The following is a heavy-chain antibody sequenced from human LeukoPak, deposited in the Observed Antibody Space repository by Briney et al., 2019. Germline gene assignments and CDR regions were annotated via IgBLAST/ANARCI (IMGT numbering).Heavy chain of an antibody. Sequence: GGSLRLSCAASGFTFSSYGMHWVRQAPGKGLEWVAFIRYDGSNKYYADSVKGRFTISRDNSKNTLYLQMNSLRAEDTAVYYCARSNSPPRDGYNYGWFDPWGQGTLVTVSS. V-gene: IGHV3-30*02. D-gene: IGHD5-24*01. CDR1: GFTFSSYG. CDR3: ARSNSPPRDGYNYGWFDP. CDR2: IRYDGSNK. J-gene: IGHJ5*02.